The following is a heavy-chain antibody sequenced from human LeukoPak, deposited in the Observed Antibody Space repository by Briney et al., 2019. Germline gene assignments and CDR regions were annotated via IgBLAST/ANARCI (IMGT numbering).Heavy chain of an antibody. V-gene: IGHV1-18*01. CDR3: ARVLPYYYGSGSYFDY. J-gene: IGHJ4*02. CDR1: GYTFTSYG. D-gene: IGHD3-10*01. CDR2: ISAYNGNT. Sequence: ASVKVSCKASGYTFTSYGISWVRQAPGQGLEWMGWISAYNGNTNYAQKLQGRVTMTTDTSTSTAYMELRSLRSDDTAVYYCARVLPYYYGSGSYFDYWGQGTLVTVSS.